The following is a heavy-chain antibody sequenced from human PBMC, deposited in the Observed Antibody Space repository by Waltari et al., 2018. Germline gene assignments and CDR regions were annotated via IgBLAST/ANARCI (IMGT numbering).Heavy chain of an antibody. J-gene: IGHJ5*02. CDR3: ARDRGVRNLAAASYNWFDH. Sequence: QVQLQESGPGLVKPSETLSLTCTVSGDSFSSYYWSWIRQPAGKGLEWIGRIYTSGSTNYNPSLKSRVTMSVDTSKNQFSLKLSSVTAADTAVYYGARDRGVRNLAAASYNWFDHWGQGTLVTVSS. D-gene: IGHD6-13*01. V-gene: IGHV4-4*07. CDR1: GDSFSSYY. CDR2: IYTSGST.